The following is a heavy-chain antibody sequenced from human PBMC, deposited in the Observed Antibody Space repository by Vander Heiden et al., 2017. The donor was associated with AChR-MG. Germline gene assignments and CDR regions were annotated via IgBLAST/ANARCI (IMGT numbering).Heavy chain of an antibody. CDR2: VYYSGHT. Sequence: QVQLQESGPGLVKPSETLSLTCTVSDGSISSGDYYWSWIRQPPGKGLEWIGYVYYSGHTFNNPSLKSRLSISVDTSKNQFSLKLSSVTAADTALYFCARLTGGFCSSAGCYTHFYYYYMDVWGKGTTVTVSS. CDR1: DGSISSGDYY. D-gene: IGHD2-2*02. CDR3: ARLTGGFCSSAGCYTHFYYYYMDV. J-gene: IGHJ6*03. V-gene: IGHV4-30-4*01.